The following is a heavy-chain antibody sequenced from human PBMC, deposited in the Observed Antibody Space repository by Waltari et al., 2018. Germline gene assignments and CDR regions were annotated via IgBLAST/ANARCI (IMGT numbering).Heavy chain of an antibody. Sequence: QVQLQESGPGLVKPSETLSLTCTVSGDSIINHHWAWIRQPPGKGLEWVGYAHYTGRTNYNPSLRSRLSISVDTSKNQFSLNLNSVTAADTAVYYCARDLGGFNHFDWFLSIWGPGTMVTVSS. CDR1: GDSIINHH. V-gene: IGHV4-59*11. J-gene: IGHJ3*02. D-gene: IGHD3-9*01. CDR2: AHYTGRT. CDR3: ARDLGGFNHFDWFLSI.